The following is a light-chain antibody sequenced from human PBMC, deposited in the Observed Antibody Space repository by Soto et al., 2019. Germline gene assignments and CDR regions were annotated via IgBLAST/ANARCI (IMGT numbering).Light chain of an antibody. CDR2: DVT. Sequence: QSALTQPRSVSGSLGQSVTISCSGTSHNFCGYNFVSWYQHPPDKAPKLIIYDVTKRPSGVPDRFSGSKSGTTASLTISGLQAADEADYYCSSYVAGDILLFGGGTKLTVL. V-gene: IGLV2-11*01. J-gene: IGLJ2*01. CDR1: SHNFCGYNF. CDR3: SSYVAGDILL.